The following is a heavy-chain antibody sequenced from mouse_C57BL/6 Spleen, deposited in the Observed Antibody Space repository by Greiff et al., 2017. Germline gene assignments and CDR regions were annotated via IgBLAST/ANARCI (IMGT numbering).Heavy chain of an antibody. J-gene: IGHJ3*01. V-gene: IGHV5-17*01. CDR1: GFTFSDYG. CDR2: ISSGSSTI. D-gene: IGHD1-1*01. CDR3: ARDAIDYGSLWFAY. Sequence: EVKLVESGGGLVKPGGSLKLSCAASGFTFSDYGMHWVRQAPEKGLEWVAYISSGSSTIDYADTVKGRFTISRDNAKNTLFLQMTSLRSEDTAMYYCARDAIDYGSLWFAYWGQGTLVTVSA.